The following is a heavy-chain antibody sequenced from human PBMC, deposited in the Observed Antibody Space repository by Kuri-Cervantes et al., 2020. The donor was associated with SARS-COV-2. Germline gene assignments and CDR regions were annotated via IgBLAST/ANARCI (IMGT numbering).Heavy chain of an antibody. V-gene: IGHV3-7*01. J-gene: IGHJ4*02. Sequence: GESLKISCAASGFTFSSYWMSWVRQAPGKGLEWVANIKQDGSEKYYVDSVKGRFTISRDNAKNSLYLQMNSLRAEDTAVYYCARSGSSWYFWERLLFDYWGQGTLVTDSS. D-gene: IGHD6-13*01. CDR3: ARSGSSWYFWERLLFDY. CDR2: IKQDGSEK. CDR1: GFTFSSYW.